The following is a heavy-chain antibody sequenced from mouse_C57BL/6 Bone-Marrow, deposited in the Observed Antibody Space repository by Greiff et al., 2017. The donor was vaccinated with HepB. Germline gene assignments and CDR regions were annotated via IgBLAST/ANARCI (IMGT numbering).Heavy chain of an antibody. CDR1: GYTFTSYG. J-gene: IGHJ3*01. CDR3: ARWSSGPFAY. D-gene: IGHD3-2*02. CDR2: IYPRSGNT. V-gene: IGHV1-81*01. Sequence: QVQLKESGAELARPGASVKLSCKASGYTFTSYGISWVKQRTGQGLEWIGEIYPRSGNTYYNEKFKGKATLTADKSSSTAYMELRSLTSEDSAVYFCARWSSGPFAYWGQGTLVTVSA.